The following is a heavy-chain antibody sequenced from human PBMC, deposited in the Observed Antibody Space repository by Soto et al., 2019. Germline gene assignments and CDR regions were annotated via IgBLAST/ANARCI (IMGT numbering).Heavy chain of an antibody. CDR3: AREPNEPDDYYYYYMDV. CDR2: IWYDGSNK. Sequence: GGSLRLSCAASGFTFSSYGMHWVRQAPGKGLEWVAVIWYDGSNKYYADSVKGRFTISRDNSKNTLYLQMNSLRAEDTAVYYCAREPNEPDDYYYYYMDVWGKGTTVTVSS. J-gene: IGHJ6*03. V-gene: IGHV3-33*01. CDR1: GFTFSSYG. D-gene: IGHD1-1*01.